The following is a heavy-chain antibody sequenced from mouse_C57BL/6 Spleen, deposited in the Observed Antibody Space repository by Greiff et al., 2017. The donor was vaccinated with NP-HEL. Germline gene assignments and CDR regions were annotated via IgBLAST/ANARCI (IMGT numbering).Heavy chain of an antibody. CDR2: IYPGDGDT. CDR1: GYAFSSYR. D-gene: IGHD1-1*01. Sequence: VQLQQSGAELVKPGASVKISCKASGYAFSSYRMNWVKQRPGKGLEWIGQIYPGDGDTNYNGKFKGKATLTADKSSSTAYMQLSSLTSEDSAVYFCARSYYGSSYWYFDVWGTGTTVTVSS. V-gene: IGHV1-80*01. J-gene: IGHJ1*03. CDR3: ARSYYGSSYWYFDV.